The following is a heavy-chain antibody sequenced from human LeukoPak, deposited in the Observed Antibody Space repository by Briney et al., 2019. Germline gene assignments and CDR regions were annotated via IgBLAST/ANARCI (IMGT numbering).Heavy chain of an antibody. J-gene: IGHJ4*02. CDR1: GGAISNDNYY. Sequence: PSETLSLTCTVSGGAISNDNYYWGWIRQPPGKGLEWIASINYSGTTYYNPSLNSRVSISVDTSKNQLSLRLSSVSAADTAVYYCARLSDYWGQGILVTVSS. CDR3: ARLSDY. V-gene: IGHV4-39*01. CDR2: INYSGTT.